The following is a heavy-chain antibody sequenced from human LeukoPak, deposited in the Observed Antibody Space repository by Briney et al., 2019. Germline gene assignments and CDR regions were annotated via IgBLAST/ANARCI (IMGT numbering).Heavy chain of an antibody. Sequence: SETLSLTCTVSGASISSYYWSWIRQPPGKGLEWIGHIYYSGSTDYNPSLKSRVSISVDTSKNQFSLKVSSVTAADTAVYYCVRGRDRYNWNYDFDYWGQGTLVTVSS. CDR3: VRGRDRYNWNYDFDY. D-gene: IGHD1-7*01. CDR2: IYYSGST. V-gene: IGHV4-59*01. CDR1: GASISSYY. J-gene: IGHJ4*02.